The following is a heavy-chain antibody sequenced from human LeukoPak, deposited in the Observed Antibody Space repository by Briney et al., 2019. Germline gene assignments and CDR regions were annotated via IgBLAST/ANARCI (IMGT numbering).Heavy chain of an antibody. J-gene: IGHJ5*02. CDR2: VYYNGST. D-gene: IGHD3/OR15-3a*01. V-gene: IGHV4-59*11. CDR3: ARVGDWSELTLSWFDP. CDR1: RGSIRSHY. Sequence: SETLSLTCTVSRGSIRSHYWSWIRQPPGRGLEWIGYVYYNGSTNYNSSLTSRVTISVDTSTNHFSLKLRSVTAADTAVYYCARVGDWSELTLSWFDPWGPGTLVTVSS.